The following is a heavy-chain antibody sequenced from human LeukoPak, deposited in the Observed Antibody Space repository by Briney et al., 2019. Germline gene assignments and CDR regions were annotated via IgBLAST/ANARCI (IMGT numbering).Heavy chain of an antibody. V-gene: IGHV1-18*01. D-gene: IGHD2-8*01. Sequence: ASVKVSCKTSGYTFNTYGITWVRQAPGQGPEWMGWISAYNGDTNYAQTLQGRVTMTTDTSTSTAYMELRSLRSDDTAVYYCARDGMVYASYFDYWGQGTLVTVSS. CDR2: ISAYNGDT. CDR3: ARDGMVYASYFDY. J-gene: IGHJ4*02. CDR1: GYTFNTYG.